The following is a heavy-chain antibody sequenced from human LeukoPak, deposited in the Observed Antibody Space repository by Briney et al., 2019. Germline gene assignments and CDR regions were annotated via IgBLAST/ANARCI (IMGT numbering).Heavy chain of an antibody. D-gene: IGHD6-19*01. J-gene: IGHJ4*02. CDR3: ARGSNGWSGIDY. CDR2: ISGDGSST. CDR1: EFTFSSHW. V-gene: IGHV3-74*01. Sequence: GGSLRLSCGASEFTFSSHWMYWVRRAPGEGLVXXSRISGDGSSTNYADSVKGRFAISRDNAKNTLYLQMNSLRAEDTSVYYCARGSNGWSGIDYWGQGTLVAVSS.